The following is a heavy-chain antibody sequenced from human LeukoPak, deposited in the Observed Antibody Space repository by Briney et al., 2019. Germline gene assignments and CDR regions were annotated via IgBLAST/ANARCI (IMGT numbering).Heavy chain of an antibody. J-gene: IGHJ5*02. V-gene: IGHV1-8*01. CDR1: GYTFTSYG. Sequence: ASVKVSCKASGYTFTSYGINWVRQATGQGLEWMGWMNPNSGNTDYAQKFQGRVTMTRNTSISTAYMKLSSLRSEDTAVYYCARGRIQLWFRWFDPWGQGTLVTVSS. CDR3: ARGRIQLWFRWFDP. D-gene: IGHD5-18*01. CDR2: MNPNSGNT.